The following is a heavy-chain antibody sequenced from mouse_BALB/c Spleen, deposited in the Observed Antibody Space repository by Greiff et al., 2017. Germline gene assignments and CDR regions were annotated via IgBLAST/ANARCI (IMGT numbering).Heavy chain of an antibody. J-gene: IGHJ3*01. CDR2: ISYDGSN. D-gene: IGHD4-1*01. V-gene: IGHV3-6*02. Sequence: EVKLVESGPGLVKPSQSLSLTCSVTGYSITSGYYWNWIRQVPGNKLEWMGYISYDGSNNYNPSLKNRISITRDTSKNQFFLKLNSVTTEDTATYYCARDRDWAWFAYWGQGTLVTVSA. CDR1: GYSITSGYY. CDR3: ARDRDWAWFAY.